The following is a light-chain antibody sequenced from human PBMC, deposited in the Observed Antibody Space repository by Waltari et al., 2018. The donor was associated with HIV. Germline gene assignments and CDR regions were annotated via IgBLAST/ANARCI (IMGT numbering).Light chain of an antibody. CDR3: TSYASGSTPCV. J-gene: IGLJ1*01. V-gene: IGLV2-14*03. CDR1: SRDVGAYNY. CDR2: DVT. Sequence: HSALTQHASVSGSPGQSITISCTGTSRDVGAYNYVSWYQHHPAKAPKLIIYDVTKRPSGVPNRFSGSKSGNTASLTISGLRAEDEADYYCTSYASGSTPCVFGTGTKVTVL.